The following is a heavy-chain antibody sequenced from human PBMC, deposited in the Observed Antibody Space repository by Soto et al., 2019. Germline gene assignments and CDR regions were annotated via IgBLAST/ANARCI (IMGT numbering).Heavy chain of an antibody. CDR1: GGTFSSYA. Sequence: QVQLVQSGAEVKKPGSSVKVSCKASGGTFSSYAISWVRQAPGQGLEWMGGIIPIFGTANYAQKFQGRVTITADESTSTAYMELSSLRSEDTAVYYCARTASRWSHSPQVRFDYWGQGTLVTVSS. J-gene: IGHJ4*02. CDR2: IIPIFGTA. CDR3: ARTASRWSHSPQVRFDY. D-gene: IGHD6-13*01. V-gene: IGHV1-69*01.